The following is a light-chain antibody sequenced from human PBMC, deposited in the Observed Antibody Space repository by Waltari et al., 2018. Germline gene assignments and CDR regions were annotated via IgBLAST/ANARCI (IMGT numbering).Light chain of an antibody. CDR1: QSVGKY. J-gene: IGKJ1*01. V-gene: IGKV3-20*01. CDR3: QKYDSLPAT. Sequence: EVVLTQSPGTLSLSQGERATLSCRASQSVGKYLAWYQQKPGQAPRLLIYHASTRAPGIPDRFSGSGSGTDFSLTISRLEPEDFAVYYCQKYDSLPATFGQGTKVEIK. CDR2: HAS.